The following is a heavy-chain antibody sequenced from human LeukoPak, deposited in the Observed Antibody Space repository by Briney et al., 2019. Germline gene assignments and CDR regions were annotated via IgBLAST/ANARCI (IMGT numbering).Heavy chain of an antibody. D-gene: IGHD4-17*01. CDR3: ARQIDYGDYFDY. CDR2: IYYSGST. CDR1: GGSISSYY. Sequence: TPSETLSLTCTVSGGSISSYYWSWIRQPPGKGLEWIGYIYYSGSTNYNPSLKSRVTISVDTSKNQFSLKLSSVTAADTAVHYCARQIDYGDYFDYWGQGTLVTVSS. J-gene: IGHJ4*02. V-gene: IGHV4-59*08.